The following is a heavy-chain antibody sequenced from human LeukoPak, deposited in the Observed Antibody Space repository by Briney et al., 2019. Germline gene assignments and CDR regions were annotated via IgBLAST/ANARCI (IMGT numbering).Heavy chain of an antibody. CDR2: ISGSGGST. V-gene: IGHV3-23*01. D-gene: IGHD2-8*01. J-gene: IGHJ3*02. CDR3: AKASLYCTNGVCYSWAFDI. Sequence: GGSLRLSCAASGFTFSSYAMSWVRQAPGKGLEWASAISGSGGSTYYADSVKGRFTISRDNSKNTLYLQMNSLRAEDTAVYYCAKASLYCTNGVCYSWAFDIWGQGTMVTVSS. CDR1: GFTFSSYA.